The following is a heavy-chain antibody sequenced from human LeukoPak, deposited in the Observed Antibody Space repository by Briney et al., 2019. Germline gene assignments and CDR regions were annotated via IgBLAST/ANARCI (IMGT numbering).Heavy chain of an antibody. D-gene: IGHD6-13*01. CDR1: GFTFSSYG. Sequence: PGGSLRLSCAASGFTFSSYGMHWVRQAPGKGLEWVAFIRYDGSNKYYADSVKGRFTISRDNSKNTLYLQMNSLRAEDTAVYYCARGISSSRGAFDIWGQGTMVTVSS. V-gene: IGHV3-30*02. CDR3: ARGISSSRGAFDI. J-gene: IGHJ3*02. CDR2: IRYDGSNK.